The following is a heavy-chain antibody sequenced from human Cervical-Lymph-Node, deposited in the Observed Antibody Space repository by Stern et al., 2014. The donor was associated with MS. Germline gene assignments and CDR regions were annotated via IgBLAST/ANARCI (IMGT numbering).Heavy chain of an antibody. CDR1: GGTLSNSYA. CDR3: ARGVVSNRAAATLHNLFDP. CDR2: IISFLGLA. J-gene: IGHJ5*02. D-gene: IGHD2-15*01. Sequence: DQLVDSGAEVKKPGSSMNVSCKTSGGTLSNSYAITWMRQPPRQGLGWRGRIISFLGLANYAQKFQGRVIITADKSTSTTYMELSSLRSEDTAVYYCARGVVSNRAAATLHNLFDPWGQGTLVTVSS. V-gene: IGHV1-69*04.